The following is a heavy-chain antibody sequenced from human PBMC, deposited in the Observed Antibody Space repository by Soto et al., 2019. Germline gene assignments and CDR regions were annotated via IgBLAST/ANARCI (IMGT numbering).Heavy chain of an antibody. CDR1: GGSVSRGSYY. J-gene: IGHJ5*02. Sequence: SGTLSLTCTASGGSVSRGSYYWSWIRQPPGKGLEWIGYIYYSGSTNYNPSLKSRVTISVDTSKNQFSLKLSSVTAADTAVYYCARAYDFWSGYFNWFDPWGQGTLVTVSS. CDR3: ARAYDFWSGYFNWFDP. V-gene: IGHV4-61*01. D-gene: IGHD3-3*01. CDR2: IYYSGST.